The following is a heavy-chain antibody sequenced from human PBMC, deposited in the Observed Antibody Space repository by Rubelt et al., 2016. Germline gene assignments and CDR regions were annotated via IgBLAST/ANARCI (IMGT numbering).Heavy chain of an antibody. Sequence: QVPLQESGPGLVKPSETLSLTCTVSGDSISTYSWNWLRQSPGTGLEWLGYIYSSGSTYYNPSLTSRATMSVDTSKNQFSRRRDSVTAEETAVYECARDLNASGSRDYGGQGTLVTVSS. CDR2: IYSSGST. CDR3: ARDLNASGSRDY. CDR1: GDSISTYS. J-gene: IGHJ4*02. D-gene: IGHD1-14*01. V-gene: IGHV4-59*12.